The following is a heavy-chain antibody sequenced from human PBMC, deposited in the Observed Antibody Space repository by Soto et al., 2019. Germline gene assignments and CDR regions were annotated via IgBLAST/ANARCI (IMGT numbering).Heavy chain of an antibody. Sequence: PSETLSLTCTVSGGSISSGDYYWSWIRQPPGKGLEWIGYIYYSGSTYYNPSLKSRVTISVDTSKNQFSLKLSSVTAADTAVYYCARGNNDFWSGSRGMYVWGQGTTVTVSS. J-gene: IGHJ6*02. CDR3: ARGNNDFWSGSRGMYV. CDR2: IYYSGST. V-gene: IGHV4-30-4*01. D-gene: IGHD3-3*01. CDR1: GGSISSGDYY.